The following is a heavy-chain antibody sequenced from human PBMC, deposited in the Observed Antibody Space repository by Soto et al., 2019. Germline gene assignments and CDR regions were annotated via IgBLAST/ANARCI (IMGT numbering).Heavy chain of an antibody. CDR1: GFTFSSYW. D-gene: IGHD2-2*01. V-gene: IGHV3-7*01. CDR3: ARASPCEGTSCYLGYYYYYMDV. Sequence: GGSLRLSCAASGFTFSSYWMSWVRQAPGKGLEWVANIKQDGSEKYYVDSVKGRFTISRDNAKNSLYLQMISLRAEDTAVYYCARASPCEGTSCYLGYYYYYMDVWGKGTTVTVSS. J-gene: IGHJ6*03. CDR2: IKQDGSEK.